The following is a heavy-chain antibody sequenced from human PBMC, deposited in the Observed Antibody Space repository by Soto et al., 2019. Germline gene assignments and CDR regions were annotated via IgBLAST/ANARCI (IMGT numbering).Heavy chain of an antibody. Sequence: PSETLSLTCPVSGGSLSSYYWSWIRQPPGKGLEWIGYIYYSGSTNYNPSLKSRVTISVDTSKNQFSLKLSSVTAADTAVYYCARTTTVTTYLDPWGQGTLVTVSS. V-gene: IGHV4-59*01. CDR1: GGSLSSYY. D-gene: IGHD4-4*01. CDR3: ARTTTVTTYLDP. CDR2: IYYSGST. J-gene: IGHJ5*02.